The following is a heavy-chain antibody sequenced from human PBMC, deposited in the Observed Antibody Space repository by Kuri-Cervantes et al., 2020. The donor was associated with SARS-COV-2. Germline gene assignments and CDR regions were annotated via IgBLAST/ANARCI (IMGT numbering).Heavy chain of an antibody. CDR2: ISGSGGST. CDR1: GFTFSSYA. V-gene: IGHV3-23*01. J-gene: IGHJ6*02. D-gene: IGHD1-14*01. Sequence: GESLKISCAASGFTFSSYAMSWVRQAPGKGLEWVSAISGSGGSTYYADSVKGRFTISRDNSKNTLYLQMNSLRAEDTAVYYCARDLPAPVRYYYYGMDVWGQGTTVTVSS. CDR3: ARDLPAPVRYYYYGMDV.